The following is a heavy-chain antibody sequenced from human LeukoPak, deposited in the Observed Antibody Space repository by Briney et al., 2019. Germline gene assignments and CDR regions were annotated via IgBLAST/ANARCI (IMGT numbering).Heavy chain of an antibody. J-gene: IGHJ4*02. V-gene: IGHV3-33*01. Sequence: GGSLRLSCAASGFTFSSYGMPWVRQAPGKGLEWVAVIWYDGSNKYYADSVKGRFTISRDNSKNTLYLQMNSLRAEDTAVYYCARDADYYDSSGYLDYWGQGTLVTVSS. D-gene: IGHD3-22*01. CDR2: IWYDGSNK. CDR1: GFTFSSYG. CDR3: ARDADYYDSSGYLDY.